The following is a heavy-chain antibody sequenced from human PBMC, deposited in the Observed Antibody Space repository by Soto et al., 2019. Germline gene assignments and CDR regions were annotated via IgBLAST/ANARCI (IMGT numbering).Heavy chain of an antibody. Sequence: SETLSLTCTVSGGSITSGGYYWSWIRQHPGKGLEWIGYIYYGGSTYYNPSLKSRATISGDTSKNQFSLKLSSVTAADTAVYYCARGGYYYENSGQNAYDYWGQGILVTVSS. CDR1: GGSITSGGYY. V-gene: IGHV4-31*03. J-gene: IGHJ4*01. D-gene: IGHD3-22*01. CDR2: IYYGGST. CDR3: ARGGYYYENSGQNAYDY.